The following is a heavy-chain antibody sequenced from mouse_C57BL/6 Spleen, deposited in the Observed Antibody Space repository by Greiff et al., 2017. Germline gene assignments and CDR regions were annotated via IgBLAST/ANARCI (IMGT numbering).Heavy chain of an antibody. V-gene: IGHV1-62-2*01. CDR1: GYTFTEYT. CDR3: GRHEDKYYGRGYFDV. D-gene: IGHD1-1*01. J-gene: IGHJ1*03. Sequence: VQLQESGAELVKPGASVKLSCKASGYTFTEYTIHWVKQRSGQGLEWIGWFYPGSGSITYNQKFKDKATLTADKSSSTVYMELSRMTSEDSAVYFCGRHEDKYYGRGYFDVWGTGTTVTVSS. CDR2: FYPGSGSI.